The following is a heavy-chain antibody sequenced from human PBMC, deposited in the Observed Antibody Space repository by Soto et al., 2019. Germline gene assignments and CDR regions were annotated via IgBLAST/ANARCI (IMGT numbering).Heavy chain of an antibody. D-gene: IGHD3-9*01. CDR1: GYTFTSYD. V-gene: IGHV1-8*01. J-gene: IGHJ6*03. CDR2: MNPNSGNT. Sequence: GASVKVSCKASGYTFTSYDINWVRQATGQGLEWMGWMNPNSGNTGYAQKFQGRVTMTRNTSISTAYMELSSLRSEDTAVYYCASYYDILTGYSDYYYYYYMDVWGKGTTVTVSS. CDR3: ASYYDILTGYSDYYYYYYMDV.